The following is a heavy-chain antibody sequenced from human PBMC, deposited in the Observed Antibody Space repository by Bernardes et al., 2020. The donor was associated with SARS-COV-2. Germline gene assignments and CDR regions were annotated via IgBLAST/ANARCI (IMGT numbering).Heavy chain of an antibody. CDR1: GFTFSSYW. J-gene: IGHJ3*02. Sequence: GGSLRLSCAASGFTFSSYWMHWVRQAPGKGLVWVSRINSDGSSTSYADSVKGRFTISRDNAKNTLYLQMNSLRAEDTAVYYCARVNDYYDSSGYYNDAFEIWGQGTMVTVSS. D-gene: IGHD3-22*01. V-gene: IGHV3-74*01. CDR3: ARVNDYYDSSGYYNDAFEI. CDR2: INSDGSST.